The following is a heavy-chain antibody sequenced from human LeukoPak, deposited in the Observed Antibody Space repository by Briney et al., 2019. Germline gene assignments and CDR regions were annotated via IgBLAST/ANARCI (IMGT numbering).Heavy chain of an antibody. CDR3: ARKRDSSPYFDY. Sequence: SVKVSRKASGGTFSSYAISWVRQAPAQGLELMGGIIPIFGTANYAQKFQGRVTITTDESTSTAYMELSSLRSEDTAVYYCARKRDSSPYFDYWGQGTLVTVSS. J-gene: IGHJ4*02. CDR1: GGTFSSYA. D-gene: IGHD6-6*01. V-gene: IGHV1-69*05. CDR2: IIPIFGTA.